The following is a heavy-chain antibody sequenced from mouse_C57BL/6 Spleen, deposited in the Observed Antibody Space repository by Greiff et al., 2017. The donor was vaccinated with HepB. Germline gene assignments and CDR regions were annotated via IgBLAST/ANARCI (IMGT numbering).Heavy chain of an antibody. CDR1: GYAFSSSW. CDR2: IYPGDGDT. Sequence: QVQLQQSGPELVKPGASVKISCEASGYAFSSSWMNWVKQRPGKGLEWIGRIYPGDGDTNYNGKFKGKATLTADKSSSTAYMQLSSLTSEDSAVYFCARGTLGQGFAYWGQGTLVTVSA. J-gene: IGHJ3*01. CDR3: ARGTLGQGFAY. V-gene: IGHV1-82*01. D-gene: IGHD4-1*01.